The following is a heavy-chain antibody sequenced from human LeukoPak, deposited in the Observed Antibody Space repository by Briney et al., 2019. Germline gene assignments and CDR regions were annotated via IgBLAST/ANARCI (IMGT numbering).Heavy chain of an antibody. Sequence: GGSLRLSCAASGFXFSSYSISWVRQAPGKGLEWVSSISGSTTYIYYADSVKGRFTISRDNAKNSLYLHMNSLRAEDTAVYYCARDLGYCSSTSCSGWGQGTTVTVSS. V-gene: IGHV3-21*01. CDR3: ARDLGYCSSTSCSG. J-gene: IGHJ6*02. CDR2: ISGSTTYI. D-gene: IGHD2-2*01. CDR1: GFXFSSYS.